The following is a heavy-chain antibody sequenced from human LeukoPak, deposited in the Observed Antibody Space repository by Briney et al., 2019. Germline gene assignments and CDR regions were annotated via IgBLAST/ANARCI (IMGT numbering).Heavy chain of an antibody. D-gene: IGHD1-7*01. V-gene: IGHV1-2*02. CDR2: VNPNNGVT. CDR1: GYTFIGYY. CDR3: AREKNYYFDS. Sequence: ASVKVSCKASGYTFIGYYIHWVRQAPGQGLEWMGWVNPNNGVTNYAQKFQGRVTMTRDTSISTAFMEMSSLRFDEMAVYYCAREKNYYFDSWGQGTLVTVSS. J-gene: IGHJ4*02.